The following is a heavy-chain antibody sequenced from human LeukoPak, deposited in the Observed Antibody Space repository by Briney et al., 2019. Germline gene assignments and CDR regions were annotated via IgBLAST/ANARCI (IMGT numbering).Heavy chain of an antibody. CDR3: PRETRLLGTITIYYYYYMDV. CDR1: GYTFTSYA. D-gene: IGHD5-12*01. CDR2: INAGNCNT. J-gene: IGHJ6*03. Sequence: SVPVSCKASGYTFTSYAMHWVLQAPGQRLESMGWINAGNCNTNYPQAFQQRVTITRDTPARAAYMALSSLSSDDMPVYYCPRETRLLGTITIYYYYYMDVWGKRTTVTVSS. V-gene: IGHV1-3*03.